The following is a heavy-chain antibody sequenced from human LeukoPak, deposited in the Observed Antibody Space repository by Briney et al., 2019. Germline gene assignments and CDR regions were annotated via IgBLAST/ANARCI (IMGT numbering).Heavy chain of an antibody. J-gene: IGHJ4*02. CDR3: AKDRSSGSGWPPFDY. V-gene: IGHV3-23*01. CDR2: ISGSGGST. Sequence: PGGSLRLSCAASGFTFSSYAMSWVRQAPGKGLEWVSAISGSGGSTYYADSVKGRLTISRDNSKNTLYLQMNSLRAEDTAVYYCAKDRSSGSGWPPFDYWGQGTLVTVSS. D-gene: IGHD6-19*01. CDR1: GFTFSSYA.